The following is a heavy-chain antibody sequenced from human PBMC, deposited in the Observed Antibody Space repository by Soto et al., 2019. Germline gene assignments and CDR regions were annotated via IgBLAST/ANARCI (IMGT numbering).Heavy chain of an antibody. V-gene: IGHV3-30*18. CDR2: ISNDGSDI. D-gene: IGHD1-1*01. CDR3: AKYVNEIGWNVPLDP. J-gene: IGHJ5*02. CDR1: GFTFRTYG. Sequence: GGSLRLSCAASGFTFRTYGMHWVRQAPGKGLEWVAVISNDGSDIYYADSVKGRFAISRDNSRNTLFLQMNSLRDEDTAMYYCAKYVNEIGWNVPLDPCGQETLVTVPS.